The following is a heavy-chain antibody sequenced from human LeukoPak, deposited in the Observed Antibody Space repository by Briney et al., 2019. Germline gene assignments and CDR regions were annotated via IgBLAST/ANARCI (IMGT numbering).Heavy chain of an antibody. D-gene: IGHD5-24*01. CDR3: ARGFYTYDQ. CDR2: ISSGGSTI. CDR1: GFIFSDHY. Sequence: GGSLRLSCAASGFIFSDHYMSWIRQAPGKGLEWVAYISSGGSTIYYADSVKGRFAISRDNAKNSLYLQMKSLRAEDTAVYYCARGFYTYDQWGQGTLVTVSS. V-gene: IGHV3-11*04. J-gene: IGHJ5*02.